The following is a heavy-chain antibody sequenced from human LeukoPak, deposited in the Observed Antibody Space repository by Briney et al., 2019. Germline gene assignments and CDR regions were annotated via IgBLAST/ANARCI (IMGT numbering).Heavy chain of an antibody. CDR3: TTFRRLGRDVYNSARYYFDC. CDR1: GFTFGDYA. Sequence: PGGSLRLSCTASGFTFGDYAMSLVRQAPGKGLEWVGFIRSKAYGGTTDYAASVKGRFTISRDDSKSIAYLQMNSLETEDTAVYYCTTFRRLGRDVYNSARYYFDCWGQGILVTVSS. D-gene: IGHD5-24*01. J-gene: IGHJ4*02. CDR2: IRSKAYGGTT. V-gene: IGHV3-49*04.